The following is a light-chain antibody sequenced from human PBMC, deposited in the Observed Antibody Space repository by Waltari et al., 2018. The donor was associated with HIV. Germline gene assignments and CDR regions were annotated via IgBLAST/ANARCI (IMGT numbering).Light chain of an antibody. J-gene: IGKJ5*01. V-gene: IGKV1-13*02. CDR2: DAS. CDR3: QQFNSYPIT. CDR1: QGISSA. Sequence: AIQLTQSPSSLSASVGDRVTITCRASQGISSALAWYQQKPGKAPKLLIYDASSLESGVPSRFSGSGSGTDSTLTISSMQPEDFATYYCQQFNSYPITFGQGTRLEIK.